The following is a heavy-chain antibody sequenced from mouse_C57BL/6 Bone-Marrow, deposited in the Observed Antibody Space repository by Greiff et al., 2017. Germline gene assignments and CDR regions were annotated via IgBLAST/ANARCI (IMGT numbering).Heavy chain of an antibody. J-gene: IGHJ4*01. V-gene: IGHV2-4*01. Sequence: QVQLKESGPGLVQPSQSLSITCTVSGFSLTSYGVHWVRQPPGKGLEWLGVIWSGGSTDYNAAFISRLSIRKDNSKSQVFFKMNSLQADDTAIYYCAKRDDYDGYAMDDWGQGTSVTVSS. D-gene: IGHD2-4*01. CDR2: IWSGGST. CDR1: GFSLTSYG. CDR3: AKRDDYDGYAMDD.